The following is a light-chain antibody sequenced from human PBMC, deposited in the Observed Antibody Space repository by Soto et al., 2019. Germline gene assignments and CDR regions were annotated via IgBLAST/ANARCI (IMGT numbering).Light chain of an antibody. CDR2: DAS. V-gene: IGKV1-5*01. J-gene: IGKJ1*01. CDR1: QSISSW. Sequence: IQMTQSPSTLSASLGDIVTITCRASQSISSWFAWYQQKPGKAPKLLIYDASSLESGVPSRFSGSGSGTEFTLTISSLQPDDFATYYCQQYNSYPWTFGQGTKVDNK. CDR3: QQYNSYPWT.